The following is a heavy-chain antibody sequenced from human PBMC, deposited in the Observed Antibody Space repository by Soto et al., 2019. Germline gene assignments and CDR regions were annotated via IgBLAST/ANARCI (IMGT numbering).Heavy chain of an antibody. Sequence: GGSLRLSCAASGFTFSSYSMNWVRQAPGKGLEWVSYISSSSSTIYYADSVKGRFTISRDNAKNSLYLQMNSLRDEDTAVYYCARHYYDSSGYGYFDYWGQGTLVTVSS. J-gene: IGHJ4*02. CDR1: GFTFSSYS. CDR2: ISSSSSTI. CDR3: ARHYYDSSGYGYFDY. D-gene: IGHD3-22*01. V-gene: IGHV3-48*02.